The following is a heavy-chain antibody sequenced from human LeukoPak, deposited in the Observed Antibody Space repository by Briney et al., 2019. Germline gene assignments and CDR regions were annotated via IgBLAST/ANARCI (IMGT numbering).Heavy chain of an antibody. Sequence: PSETLSLTCTVCGGSISSSSYYWGWIRQPPGKGLEWIGNIFYSGSTYYNPSLKSRVTISVDTSKNQFSLKLSSVTAADTAVYYCATSHGGDSYRYWGQGTLVTVSS. CDR2: IFYSGST. J-gene: IGHJ4*02. V-gene: IGHV4-39*07. D-gene: IGHD3-16*01. CDR3: ATSHGGDSYRY. CDR1: GGSISSSSYY.